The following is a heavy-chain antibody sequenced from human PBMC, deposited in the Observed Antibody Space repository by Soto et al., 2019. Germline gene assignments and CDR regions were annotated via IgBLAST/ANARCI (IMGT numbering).Heavy chain of an antibody. D-gene: IGHD6-6*01. CDR3: ARLTRVAARAEGAPHYYYYGMDV. Sequence: PGESLKISCKGSGYSFTSYWIGWVRQMPGKGLEWMGIIYPGDSDTRSSPSVQGKVTISADKSISTAYRQGSSLKASDTAMYYCARLTRVAARAEGAPHYYYYGMDVWGQGTTFTVAS. V-gene: IGHV5-51*01. CDR1: GYSFTSYW. CDR2: IYPGDSDT. J-gene: IGHJ6*02.